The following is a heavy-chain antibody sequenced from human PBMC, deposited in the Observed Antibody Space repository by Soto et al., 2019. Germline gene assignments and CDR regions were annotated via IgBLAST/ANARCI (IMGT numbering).Heavy chain of an antibody. J-gene: IGHJ6*02. V-gene: IGHV5-10-1*01. CDR2: IDPSDSYT. CDR3: ARHGSRTVTTDYYYYGMDV. D-gene: IGHD4-17*01. CDR1: GYSFTSYW. Sequence: LGESLKISCKGSGYSFTSYWISWVRQMPGKGLEWMGRIDPSDSYTNYSPSFQGHVTISADKSISTAYLQWSSLKASDTAMYYCARHGSRTVTTDYYYYGMDVWGQGTTVTVSS.